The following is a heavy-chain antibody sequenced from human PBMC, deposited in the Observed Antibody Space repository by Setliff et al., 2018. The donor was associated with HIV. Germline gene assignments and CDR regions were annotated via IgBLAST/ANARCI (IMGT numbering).Heavy chain of an antibody. J-gene: IGHJ3*02. CDR3: ASWRVPRDAFDI. V-gene: IGHV3-74*01. CDR1: GFTFSGSW. D-gene: IGHD3-3*01. CDR2: INSDGRST. Sequence: LSLSCAASGFTFSGSWMHWVRQAPGEGLVWISRINSDGRSTIYADSVKGRFTISRDNAKNTLYLQLNSLRVEDTAVYFCASWRVPRDAFDIWGLGTRVTVSS.